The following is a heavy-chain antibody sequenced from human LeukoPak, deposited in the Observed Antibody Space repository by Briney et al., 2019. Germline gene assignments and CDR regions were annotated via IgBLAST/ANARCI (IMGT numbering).Heavy chain of an antibody. J-gene: IGHJ3*02. CDR1: GYSISSSNW. CDR2: IYYSGSI. D-gene: IGHD1-20*01. V-gene: IGHV4-28*05. CDR3: ARIDNWKAFDI. Sequence: SETLSFTCAVSGYSISSSNWWGWIRQPPGKGLERIGYIYYSGSIYYNPSLKSRVTMSVDTSKNQFSLKLSSVTAVDTAVYYCARIDNWKAFDIWGQGTMVTVSS.